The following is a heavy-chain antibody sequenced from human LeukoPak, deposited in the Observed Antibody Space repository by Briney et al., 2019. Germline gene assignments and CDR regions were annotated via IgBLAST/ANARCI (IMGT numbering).Heavy chain of an antibody. CDR1: GGSISSGGYY. Sequence: PSETLSLTCTVSGGSISSGGYYWSWIRQPPGKGLEWIGEINHSGSTNYNPSLKSRVTISVDTSKNQFSLKLSSVTAADTAVYYCARGIWTRNEQAGFDYWGQGTLVTVSS. CDR3: ARGIWTRNEQAGFDY. J-gene: IGHJ4*02. V-gene: IGHV4-39*07. CDR2: INHSGST. D-gene: IGHD1-1*01.